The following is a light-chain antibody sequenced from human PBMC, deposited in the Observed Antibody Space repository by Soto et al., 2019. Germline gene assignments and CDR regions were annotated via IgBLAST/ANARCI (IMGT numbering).Light chain of an antibody. CDR3: FSYTTSNTYV. J-gene: IGLJ1*01. V-gene: IGLV2-14*03. CDR1: SSDIGSYNY. Sequence: QSALTQPASVSGSPGRSITISCTGTSSDIGSYNYVSWYQHHPGKVPQLMIYDVSNRPSGVSNRFSGSKSGNTASLTISGLQAEDEADYYCFSYTTSNTYVFGTGTKLTVL. CDR2: DVS.